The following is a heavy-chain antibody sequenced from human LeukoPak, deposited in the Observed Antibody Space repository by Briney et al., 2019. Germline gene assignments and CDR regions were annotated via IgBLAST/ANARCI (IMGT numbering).Heavy chain of an antibody. Sequence: GGSLRLSCAASGFTFGSYGMHWVRQAPGKGLEWVAIIWYDGSNKYYADSVKGRFTISKDNSKNTLYLQMNSLRAEDTAVYYCATDQYHLPDYWGQGTLVTVSS. CDR3: ATDQYHLPDY. CDR2: IWYDGSNK. D-gene: IGHD2-2*01. CDR1: GFTFGSYG. J-gene: IGHJ4*02. V-gene: IGHV3-33*01.